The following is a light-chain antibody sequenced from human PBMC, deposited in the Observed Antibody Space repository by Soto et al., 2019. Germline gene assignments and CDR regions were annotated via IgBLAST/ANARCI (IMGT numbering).Light chain of an antibody. J-gene: IGKJ1*01. V-gene: IGKV3-15*01. Sequence: EIVMTQSPATLSVSPGDRATLSCRASQSVSSNLAWYQQKPGQAPRVLIFGASTRATGIPARFSGSGSGTEFTLTISSLQSXXXXVYYCQQYNNWPPWTFGQGTKVEIK. CDR1: QSVSSN. CDR3: QQYNNWPPWT. CDR2: GAS.